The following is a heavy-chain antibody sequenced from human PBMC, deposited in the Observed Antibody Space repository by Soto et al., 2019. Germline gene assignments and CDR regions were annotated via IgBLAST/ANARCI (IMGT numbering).Heavy chain of an antibody. D-gene: IGHD2-15*01. Sequence: QVQLVESGGGLVKPGGSPRLSCAASGFTFSDYYMSWIRQAPGKGLEWVSYISSSSSYTNYADSVKGRFTISRDNAKNSLYLQMNSLRAEDTAVYYCARGAVVVAATIGYWGQGTLVTVSS. J-gene: IGHJ4*02. V-gene: IGHV3-11*06. CDR2: ISSSSSYT. CDR1: GFTFSDYY. CDR3: ARGAVVVAATIGY.